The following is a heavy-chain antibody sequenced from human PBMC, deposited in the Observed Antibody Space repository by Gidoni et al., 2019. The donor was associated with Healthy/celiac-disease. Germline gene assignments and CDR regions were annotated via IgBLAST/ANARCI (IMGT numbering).Heavy chain of an antibody. CDR1: GYTLTGYY. J-gene: IGHJ4*02. Sequence: QVQLVQSGAEVKKPGDTVKVSCKAYGYTLTGYYMHWVRQAPGQGLEWMGWIKPNSGGTNYAQKFQGRVTMTRDTSISTAYMELSRLRSDDTAVYYCARGVLVEMATDYWGQGTLVTVSS. V-gene: IGHV1-2*02. D-gene: IGHD5-12*01. CDR2: IKPNSGGT. CDR3: ARGVLVEMATDY.